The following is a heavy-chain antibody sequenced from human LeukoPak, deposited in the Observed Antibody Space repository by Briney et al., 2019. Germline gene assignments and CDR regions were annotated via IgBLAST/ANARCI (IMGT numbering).Heavy chain of an antibody. CDR2: INPNSGGT. CDR1: GYTFIDYQ. V-gene: IGHV1-2*02. CDR3: ARGGVILIVPAASMEYFQH. Sequence: ASVKVSCKASGYTFIDYQMHWVRQAPGQGLEWMGWINPNSGGTNYAQKFQGRLTMTRDTSISTAYMELSGLRSDDAAVYYCARGGVILIVPAASMEYFQHWGQGTLVTVSS. D-gene: IGHD2-2*01. J-gene: IGHJ1*01.